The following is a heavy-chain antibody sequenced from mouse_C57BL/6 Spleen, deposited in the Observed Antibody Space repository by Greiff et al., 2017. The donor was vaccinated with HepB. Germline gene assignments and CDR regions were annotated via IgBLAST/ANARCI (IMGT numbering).Heavy chain of an antibody. CDR3: AAPHSFYFDR. V-gene: IGHV1-59*01. Sequence: QVQLQQSGAELVRPGTSVKVSCKASGYTFTSYWMHWVKQRPGQGLEWIGVIDPSDSYTNYNQKFKGKATLTVDTSSSTAYMQLSSLTSEYSAVCYFAAPHSFYFDRWGQGAPLTVSS. CDR1: GYTFTSYW. J-gene: IGHJ2*01. CDR2: IDPSDSYT.